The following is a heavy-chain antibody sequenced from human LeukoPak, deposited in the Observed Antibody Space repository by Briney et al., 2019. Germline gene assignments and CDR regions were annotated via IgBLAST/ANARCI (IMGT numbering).Heavy chain of an antibody. CDR2: ISSSSSYI. V-gene: IGHV3-21*06. CDR1: GFTISSYS. J-gene: IGHJ3*02. D-gene: IGHD1-1*01. Sequence: GGSLRLSCAASGFTISSYSMNWVRQAPGKGLEWVSSISSSSSYIYYADSVKGRFTISRDNAKNSLYLQMNSLRAEDTAVHYCARDRVQLADAFDIWGQGTMVTVSS. CDR3: ARDRVQLADAFDI.